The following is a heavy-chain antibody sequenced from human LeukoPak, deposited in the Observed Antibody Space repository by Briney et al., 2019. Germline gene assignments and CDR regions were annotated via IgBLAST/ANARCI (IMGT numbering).Heavy chain of an antibody. CDR2: IWYGGSNK. CDR1: GFTFSSYG. CDR3: ARGYNSRSTFDV. D-gene: IGHD6-13*01. Sequence: PGGSLRLSCAASGFTFSSYGMHWVRQAPGKGLEWVAVIWYGGSNKYYADSVKGRFTISRDNSKNTLYLQMNSLRAEDTAVYYCARGYNSRSTFDVWGQGTVVTVSS. J-gene: IGHJ3*01. V-gene: IGHV3-33*08.